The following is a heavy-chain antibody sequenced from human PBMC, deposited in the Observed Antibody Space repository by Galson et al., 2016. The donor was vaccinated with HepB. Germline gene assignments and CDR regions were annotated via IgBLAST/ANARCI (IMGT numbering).Heavy chain of an antibody. J-gene: IGHJ4*02. Sequence: SLRLSCAASGFTLSNAWMSWVRQAPGKGLEWVGRVKSKPDGGTTEYAAPVKGRFTISRDDSKNTLYLQMNSLKIEDTAVYYCTRYSYGSGDYWGQGTLVTVSS. CDR1: GFTLSNAW. D-gene: IGHD5-18*01. CDR3: TRYSYGSGDY. CDR2: VKSKPDGGTT. V-gene: IGHV3-15*01.